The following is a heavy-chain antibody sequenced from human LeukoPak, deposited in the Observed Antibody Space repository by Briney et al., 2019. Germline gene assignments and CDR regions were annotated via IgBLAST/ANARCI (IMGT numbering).Heavy chain of an antibody. CDR2: IYTDGST. J-gene: IGHJ4*02. D-gene: IGHD3-22*01. Sequence: GGSLRLSCATSGLTVSSNYMTWVRQAPGKGLEWVSVIYTDGSTFYADSVKGRFTISRDSSRNTLYLQMNSLRAEDTAVYYCARAGTWYYDSSGYYFDYWGQGTLVTVSS. CDR1: GLTVSSNY. V-gene: IGHV3-53*01. CDR3: ARAGTWYYDSSGYYFDY.